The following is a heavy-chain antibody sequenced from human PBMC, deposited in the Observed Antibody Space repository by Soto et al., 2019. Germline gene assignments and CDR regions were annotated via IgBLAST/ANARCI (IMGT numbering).Heavy chain of an antibody. CDR3: XXXXXXXQKVEWFDL. CDR2: LYTSGDT. J-gene: IGHJ5*02. V-gene: IGHV3-66*01. Sequence: KLVESGGGVVQPGGSLRLSCAASGITVTSSYMTWVRQAPGKGLEWVSTLYTSGDTYYADSVKGRFTLSRDSSKNTXXXXXXXXXXXXXXXXXXXXXXXXXQKVEWFDLWGQGTQVFVSS. CDR1: GITVTSSY.